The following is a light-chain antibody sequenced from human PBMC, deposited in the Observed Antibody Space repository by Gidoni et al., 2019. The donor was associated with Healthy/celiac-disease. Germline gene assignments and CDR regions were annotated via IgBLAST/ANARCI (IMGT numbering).Light chain of an antibody. CDR1: QSVSSSY. CDR2: VAS. V-gene: IGKV3-20*01. CDR3: QQYGSSPPVT. Sequence: EIVLTQSPGTLSLSPGERATLSCRASQSVSSSYLAWYQQKPGQAPRLLSYVASSRATGIPDSFSGSGSGTDFTLTISSPEPEDFAVYYCQQYGSSPPVTFGQGTRLEIK. J-gene: IGKJ5*01.